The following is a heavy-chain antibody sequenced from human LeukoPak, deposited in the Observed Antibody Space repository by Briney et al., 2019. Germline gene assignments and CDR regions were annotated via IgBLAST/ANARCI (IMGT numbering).Heavy chain of an antibody. CDR2: ISGSGGST. J-gene: IGHJ4*02. CDR1: GFTFSSYA. Sequence: GGSLRLSCAASGFTFSSYAMSWVGQAPGKGLDWVSVISGSGGSTYYADSVKGRFTISRDNSKNTLYLQMNSPRAEDTAVYYCAHRSSSGWYKSDYFDYWGQGTLVTVSS. D-gene: IGHD6-19*01. V-gene: IGHV3-23*01. CDR3: AHRSSSGWYKSDYFDY.